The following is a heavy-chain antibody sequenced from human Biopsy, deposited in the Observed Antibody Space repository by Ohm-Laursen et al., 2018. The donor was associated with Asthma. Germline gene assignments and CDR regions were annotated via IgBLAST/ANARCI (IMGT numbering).Heavy chain of an antibody. D-gene: IGHD7-27*01. V-gene: IGHV1-2*06. J-gene: IGHJ5*02. CDR1: AYTFIDYH. CDR3: ARVQKSPGDRWFDP. CDR2: INPNGGDT. Sequence: GASVKVSCKASAYTFIDYHLHWVRQAPGEGLEWMGRINPNGGDTIYAQKFQGRVTMTRDTSISTAYMELSRLTSDDTAVYYCARVQKSPGDRWFDPWGQGTLVTVSS.